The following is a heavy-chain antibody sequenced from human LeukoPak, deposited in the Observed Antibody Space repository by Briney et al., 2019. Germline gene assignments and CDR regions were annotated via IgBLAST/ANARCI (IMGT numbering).Heavy chain of an antibody. Sequence: GGCLRLCCAASGFTFSSYAMSWVRQAPGKGLEWVSAISGSGGSTYYAHSVKGRFTISRENSKNTLYLQMNSLRAEDTAVYYCAKAQGYYGSGNYFDYWGQGTLVTVSS. CDR3: AKAQGYYGSGNYFDY. CDR1: GFTFSSYA. V-gene: IGHV3-23*01. CDR2: ISGSGGST. J-gene: IGHJ4*02. D-gene: IGHD3-10*01.